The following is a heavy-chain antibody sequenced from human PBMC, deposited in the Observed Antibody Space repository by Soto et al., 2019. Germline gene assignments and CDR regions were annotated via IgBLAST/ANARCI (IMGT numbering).Heavy chain of an antibody. Sequence: ASVKVSCKASGYTFTSYAMHWVRQAPGQRLEWMGLINPSSGNTKYAQKFQGRVTMTRDTSTSTVYMELSSLRSEDTAVYYCARGSYCSSTSCPDYYGMDVWGQGTTVTVSS. CDR1: GYTFTSYA. CDR3: ARGSYCSSTSCPDYYGMDV. J-gene: IGHJ6*02. CDR2: INPSSGNT. V-gene: IGHV1-3*01. D-gene: IGHD2-2*01.